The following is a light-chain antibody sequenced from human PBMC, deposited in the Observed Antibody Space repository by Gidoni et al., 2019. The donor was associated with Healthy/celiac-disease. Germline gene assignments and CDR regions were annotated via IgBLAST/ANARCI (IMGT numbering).Light chain of an antibody. Sequence: IVLTQSPGTLSWSPGERATLSCRASQSVSSSYLAWYQQKPGQAPRLLIYGASSRATGLQDRFSGSGSGTDVTLTISRLEPEDFAVYYCQQYGSSRDTFGQGTKLEIK. CDR2: GAS. V-gene: IGKV3-20*01. CDR3: QQYGSSRDT. CDR1: QSVSSSY. J-gene: IGKJ2*01.